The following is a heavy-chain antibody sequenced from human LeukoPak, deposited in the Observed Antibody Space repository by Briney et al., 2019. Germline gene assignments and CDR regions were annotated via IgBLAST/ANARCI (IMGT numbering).Heavy chain of an antibody. V-gene: IGHV3-30-3*01. CDR1: GFTFSNYA. Sequence: GGSLRLSCAATGFTFSNYAIHWGRQAPGKGLEWVAFISDDGSRQHYADSVKGRFTISRDNSKNTLNLQMNSLRAEDTAVYYCAKGGSSSWYGIFYDYWGQGTLVTVSS. D-gene: IGHD6-13*01. CDR2: ISDDGSRQ. CDR3: AKGGSSSWYGIFYDY. J-gene: IGHJ4*02.